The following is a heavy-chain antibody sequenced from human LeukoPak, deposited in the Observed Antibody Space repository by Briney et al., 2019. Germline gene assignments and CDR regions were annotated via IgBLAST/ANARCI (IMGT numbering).Heavy chain of an antibody. CDR1: GGSFSGYY. CDR2: INHSGST. Sequence: SETLSLTCAVYGGSFSGYYWSWIRQPPGKGLEWIGEINHSGSTNYNPSLKSRVTISVDTSKNQFSLKLSSVTAADTAVYYCARVGGWKSPFDPWGQGTLVTVSS. V-gene: IGHV4-34*01. CDR3: ARVGGWKSPFDP. D-gene: IGHD3-16*01. J-gene: IGHJ5*02.